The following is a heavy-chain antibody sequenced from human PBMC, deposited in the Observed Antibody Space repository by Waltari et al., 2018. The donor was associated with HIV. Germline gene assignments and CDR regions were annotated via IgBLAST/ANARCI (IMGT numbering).Heavy chain of an antibody. CDR2: IYFSGSA. CDR3: ARHSLVHSYGMDV. V-gene: IGHV4-39*01. D-gene: IGHD3-10*01. J-gene: IGHJ6*02. Sequence: QLQLQESGPGLVKPSETLSLTCTVSGGSISSSNYYWGWIRQPPGKGLEWIGIIYFSGSAYYNPSLKSRVTISVDTSKNQFSLKLSSVTAADTAVYYCARHSLVHSYGMDVWGQGTTVTVSS. CDR1: GGSISSSNYY.